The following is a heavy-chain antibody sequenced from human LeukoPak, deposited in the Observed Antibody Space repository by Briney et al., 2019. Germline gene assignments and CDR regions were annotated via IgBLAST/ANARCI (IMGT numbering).Heavy chain of an antibody. J-gene: IGHJ4*02. CDR3: AKDPGLGGDRDY. V-gene: IGHV3-30*02. D-gene: IGHD2-21*01. CDR1: GFTFSSYG. Sequence: GGSLRLSCKASGFTFSSYGMHWFRQAPGKGLEWLTFMQYDGSNKYGDSMKGRFTMSRDNSKNTVYLQMNSLRAEDTAVYYCAKDPGLGGDRDYWGQGTLVTVSS. CDR2: MQYDGSNK.